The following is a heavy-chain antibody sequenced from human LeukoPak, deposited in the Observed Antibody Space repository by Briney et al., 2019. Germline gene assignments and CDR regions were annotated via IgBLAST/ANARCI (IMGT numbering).Heavy chain of an antibody. D-gene: IGHD4-17*01. CDR2: IIPIFGTA. CDR3: AGGLYGDYGLFDY. CDR1: GGTFSSYA. V-gene: IGHV1-69*13. J-gene: IGHJ4*02. Sequence: ASVRVSCKASGGTFSSYAISWVRQAPGQGLEWMGGIIPIFGTANYAQKFQGRVTITADESTSPAYMELSSLRSEDTAVYYCAGGLYGDYGLFDYWGQGTLVTVSS.